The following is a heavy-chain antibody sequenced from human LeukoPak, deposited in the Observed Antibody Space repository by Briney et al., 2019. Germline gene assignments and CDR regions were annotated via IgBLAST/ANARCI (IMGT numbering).Heavy chain of an antibody. J-gene: IGHJ4*02. D-gene: IGHD4-23*01. CDR1: GFIFSSKY. V-gene: IGHV3-53*01. CDR3: ARLDGGGYFDY. Sequence: GGSLRLSCAASGFIFSSKYMSWVRQAPGRGLEWVSVIYSGDSTYYADSVKGRFTISRDNSKNTVYLQMNSLRAEDTAVYYCARLDGGGYFDYWGQGTLVTVSS. CDR2: IYSGDST.